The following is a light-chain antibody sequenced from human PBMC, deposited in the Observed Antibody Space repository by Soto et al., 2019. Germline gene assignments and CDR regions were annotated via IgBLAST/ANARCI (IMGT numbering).Light chain of an antibody. CDR1: QDIGGR. CDR3: LQVYSFHRT. J-gene: IGKJ1*01. Sequence: DIQMTQSPSSVSASVGDRITITCRTSQDIGGRLAWFQQKPGKAPQYLIQAASILQSGVPSRFRVSGSRTELVLIISNLQPEDFQSYFCLQVYSFHRTVGLGAQVDIK. CDR2: AAS. V-gene: IGKV1-12*01.